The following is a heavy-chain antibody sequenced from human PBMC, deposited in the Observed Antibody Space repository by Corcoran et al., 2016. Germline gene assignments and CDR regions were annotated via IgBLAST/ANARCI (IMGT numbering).Heavy chain of an antibody. J-gene: IGHJ6*02. CDR1: GFTFNTYG. CDR2: IWYDGSIK. V-gene: IGHV3-33*01. CDR3: SRIDCTGGSCRPYYDDGMDG. Sequence: QVQLVESGGGVVQPGRSLTLSCAASGFTFNTYGMNWVRQAPGKGPEWVAVIWYDGSIKYYADSVKGRFTISRDNSKNTLYLQMNSLRAEETALYYCSRIDCTGGSCRPYYDDGMDGWGQGTTVTVSS. D-gene: IGHD2-15*01.